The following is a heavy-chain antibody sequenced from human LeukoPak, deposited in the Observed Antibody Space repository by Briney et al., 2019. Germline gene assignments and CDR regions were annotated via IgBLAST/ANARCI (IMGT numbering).Heavy chain of an antibody. CDR1: GFTFSSYA. CDR2: ISGSGGST. V-gene: IGHV3-23*01. J-gene: IGHJ6*03. Sequence: GGSLRLSCAASGFTFSSYAMSWVRQAPGKGLEWVSAISGSGGSTYYADSVKGRFTISRDNSKNTLYLQMNSLRAEDTAVYYCAKVEGAADGPMVWYYYYYMDVWGKGTTVTVSS. D-gene: IGHD6-13*01. CDR3: AKVEGAADGPMVWYYYYYMDV.